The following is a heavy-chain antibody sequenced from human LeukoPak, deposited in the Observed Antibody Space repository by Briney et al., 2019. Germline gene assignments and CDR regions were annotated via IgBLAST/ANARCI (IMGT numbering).Heavy chain of an antibody. CDR2: INHSGST. Sequence: PSETLSLTCAVYGVSFSGYYWSWIRQPPGEGLEWIGEINHSGSTNSKPSLTSGVTISVVTPQNKFSPKLSSVTAADAAVYYCSRVYSSGFYNWFDHWGQGTLVTVSS. D-gene: IGHD6-19*01. CDR1: GVSFSGYY. J-gene: IGHJ5*02. CDR3: SRVYSSGFYNWFDH. V-gene: IGHV4-34*01.